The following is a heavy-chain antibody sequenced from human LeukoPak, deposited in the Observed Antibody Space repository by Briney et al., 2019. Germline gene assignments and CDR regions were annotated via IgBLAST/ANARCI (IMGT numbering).Heavy chain of an antibody. CDR3: ARDVRVRGVVGYFYQYMDV. J-gene: IGHJ6*03. CDR1: GDSISSGGYY. CDR2: IYYSGGT. Sequence: SETPSLTCKVSGDSISSGGYYWGWIRQPPGKGLQWVASIYYSGGTFYNPSLKSRVTISVDTSKNQFSLRLNSMTAADTAVYYCARDVRVRGVVGYFYQYMDVWGKGTTVTVSS. D-gene: IGHD3-10*01. V-gene: IGHV4-39*07.